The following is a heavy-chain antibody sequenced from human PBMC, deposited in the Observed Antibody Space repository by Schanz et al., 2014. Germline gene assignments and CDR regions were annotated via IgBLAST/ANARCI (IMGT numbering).Heavy chain of an antibody. CDR2: ISYDGVNT. Sequence: QVHLVESGGGVVQPGRSLRLSCAASGFTFSRYGMHWVRQAPGKGLEWVAVISYDGVNTYYADSVKGRFTISRDNSKNALYLQMNSLRGEDTAVYYCARPSDSSWYMDVWGKGTTVTVSS. D-gene: IGHD2-21*02. J-gene: IGHJ6*03. CDR1: GFTFSRYG. CDR3: ARPSDSSWYMDV. V-gene: IGHV3-30-3*01.